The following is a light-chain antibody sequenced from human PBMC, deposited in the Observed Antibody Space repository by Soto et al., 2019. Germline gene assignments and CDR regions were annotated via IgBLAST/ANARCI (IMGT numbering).Light chain of an antibody. CDR2: EVS. J-gene: IGLJ3*02. V-gene: IGLV2-14*01. Sequence: QSALTQPASVSGSPGHSITISCTGTSSDVGGYKFVSWYQQYPGKAPKLMIYEVSNRPSGVSNRFSGSKSGNTASLTISGLQAEDEADYYCSSYTSSRTWVFGGGTKVTVL. CDR3: SSYTSSRTWV. CDR1: SSDVGGYKF.